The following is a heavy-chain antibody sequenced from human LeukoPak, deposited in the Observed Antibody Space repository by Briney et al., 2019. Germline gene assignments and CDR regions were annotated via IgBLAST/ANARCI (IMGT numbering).Heavy chain of an antibody. Sequence: SETLSLTCTVSGASVSSGDYYWHWIRQHPGKGLAWIGYIYYSGSTYYNPSLKSRVTISIDTYKNQFSLEVSSVIAAETAVYYCARQTSPDYDILTGQDYWGQGTLVTVSS. CDR1: GASVSSGDYY. D-gene: IGHD3-9*01. CDR3: ARQTSPDYDILTGQDY. CDR2: IYYSGST. J-gene: IGHJ4*02. V-gene: IGHV4-31*03.